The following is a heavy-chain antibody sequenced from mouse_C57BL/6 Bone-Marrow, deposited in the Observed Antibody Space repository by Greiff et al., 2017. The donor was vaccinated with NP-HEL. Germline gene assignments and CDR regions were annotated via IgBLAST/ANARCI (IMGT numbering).Heavy chain of an antibody. D-gene: IGHD1-1*01. J-gene: IGHJ4*01. Sequence: VQLQQSGPGLVKPGASVKIPCKASGYTFTDYNMDWVKQSHGKSLEWIGDINPNNGGTIYNQKFKGKATLTVDKSSSTAYMELRSLTSEDTAVYYGAKRDIVYYCSSYDAMDYWGQGTSVTVST. CDR1: GYTFTDYN. V-gene: IGHV1-18*01. CDR2: INPNNGGT. CDR3: AKRDIVYYCSSYDAMDY.